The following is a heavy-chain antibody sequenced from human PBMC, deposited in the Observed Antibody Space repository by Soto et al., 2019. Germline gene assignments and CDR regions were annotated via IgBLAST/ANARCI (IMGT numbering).Heavy chain of an antibody. Sequence: ASVKVSCKASGYTFTSYAMHWVRQAPGQRLEWMGWINAGNGNTKYSQKFQGRVPITRDTSASTAYMELSSLRSEDTAVYYCARDVNIWSGAYGMDVWGQGTTVTVSS. CDR2: INAGNGNT. CDR1: GYTFTSYA. D-gene: IGHD3-3*01. J-gene: IGHJ6*02. V-gene: IGHV1-3*01. CDR3: ARDVNIWSGAYGMDV.